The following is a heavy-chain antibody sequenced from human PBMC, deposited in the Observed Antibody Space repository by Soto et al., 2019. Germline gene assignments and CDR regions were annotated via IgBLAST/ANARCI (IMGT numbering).Heavy chain of an antibody. CDR3: ARVVDIVATIASPYNWFDP. J-gene: IGHJ5*02. V-gene: IGHV1-8*01. CDR1: GYTFTSYD. CDR2: MNPNSGNT. D-gene: IGHD5-12*01. Sequence: GASVKVSCKASGYTFTSYDINWVRQATGQGLEWMGWMNPNSGNTGYAQKFQGRVTMTRNTSISTAYMELSSLRSEDTAVYYCARVVDIVATIASPYNWFDPWGQGTLVTV.